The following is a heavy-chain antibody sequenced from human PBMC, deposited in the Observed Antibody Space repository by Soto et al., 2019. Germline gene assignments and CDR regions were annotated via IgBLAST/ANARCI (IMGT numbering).Heavy chain of an antibody. CDR1: GCTFSNYA. CDR3: AKDRRSGWYWLGDY. CDR2: ISESGGGT. D-gene: IGHD6-19*01. V-gene: IGHV3-23*01. J-gene: IGHJ4*02. Sequence: VQLLESGGGLVQPGGSLRLSCAAAGCTFSNYAMAWVRQTPAKGLEWVSAISESGGGTYYADSVKGRFTVSRDNFNNTLYLQMNSLRAEDTALYYCAKDRRSGWYWLGDYWGQGVLVTVSS.